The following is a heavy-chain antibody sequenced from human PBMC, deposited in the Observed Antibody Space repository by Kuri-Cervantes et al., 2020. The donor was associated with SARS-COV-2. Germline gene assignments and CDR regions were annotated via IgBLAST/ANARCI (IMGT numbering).Heavy chain of an antibody. J-gene: IGHJ6*02. V-gene: IGHV3-21*01. CDR1: GFTFSSYS. D-gene: IGHD3-22*01. CDR2: ISSSSSYI. CDR3: ARVPLGAYYDSSGYYSDYYYYGMDV. Sequence: GESLKISCAASGFTFSSYSMNWVRQAPGKGLEWVSSISSSSSYIYYANSVKGRFTISRDNAKNSLYLQMNSLRAEDTAVYYCARVPLGAYYDSSGYYSDYYYYGMDVWGQGTTVTVSS.